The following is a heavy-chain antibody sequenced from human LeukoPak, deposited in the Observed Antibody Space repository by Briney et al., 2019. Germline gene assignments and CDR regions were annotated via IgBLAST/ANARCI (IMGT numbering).Heavy chain of an antibody. CDR1: GFIFSGYS. CDR3: ARDYYDSRGSRSFAFDI. V-gene: IGHV3-21*01. D-gene: IGHD3-22*01. CDR2: ISSSSTYK. J-gene: IGHJ3*02. Sequence: PGGSLRLSCAASGFIFSGYSMNWVRQAPGKGLEWVSFISSSSTYKYYVDSVKGRFSISRDNAQSSLYLQMNSLRAEDTAVYYCARDYYDSRGSRSFAFDIWGQGTLVTVSS.